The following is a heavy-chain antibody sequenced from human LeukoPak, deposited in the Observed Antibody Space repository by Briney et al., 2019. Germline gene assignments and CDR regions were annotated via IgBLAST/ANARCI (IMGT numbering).Heavy chain of an antibody. V-gene: IGHV3-11*01. CDR3: ARLTDLYGMDV. CDR2: ISGSGSTI. D-gene: IGHD2-8*02. Sequence: GGSLRLSCAASGFTFSDYYMSWIRPAPGKGLEWVSYISGSGSTIYYADSVKGRFTISRDNAKNSLYLQMNSLRAEDTAVYYCARLTDLYGMDVWGQGTTVTVSS. CDR1: GFTFSDYY. J-gene: IGHJ6*02.